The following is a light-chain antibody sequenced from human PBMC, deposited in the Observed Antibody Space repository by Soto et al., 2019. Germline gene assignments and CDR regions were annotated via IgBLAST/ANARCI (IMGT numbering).Light chain of an antibody. CDR3: SSYAGSNNYV. V-gene: IGLV2-14*02. J-gene: IGLJ1*01. CDR2: EGH. CDR1: SGFVGSFSL. Sequence: QSVLAQPASVSGSPGQSITISCTGTSGFVGSFSLVSWYQQHPGKAPKVMISEGHRRPSGVPDRFSGSKSGNTASLTVSGLQAEDEADYYCSSYAGSNNYVFGTGTKVTAL.